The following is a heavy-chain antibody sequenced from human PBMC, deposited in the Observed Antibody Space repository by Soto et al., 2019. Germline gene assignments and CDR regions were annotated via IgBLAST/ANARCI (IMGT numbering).Heavy chain of an antibody. Sequence: QVQLVQSGAEVRKPGSSVKVSYKASGGTFSRHAISWVRQAPGQGLEWMGGIIPIFGTANHAQKFQGRVTIIVDESTSTVYMELSSLRSEDTAMYYCARGWGYDSNDYYYAYWGQGTLVIVSS. CDR1: GGTFSRHA. D-gene: IGHD3-22*01. CDR2: IIPIFGTA. CDR3: ARGWGYDSNDYYYAY. J-gene: IGHJ4*02. V-gene: IGHV1-69*01.